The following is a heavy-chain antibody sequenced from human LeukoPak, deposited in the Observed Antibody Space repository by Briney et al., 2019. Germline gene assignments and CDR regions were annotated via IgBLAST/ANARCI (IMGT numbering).Heavy chain of an antibody. J-gene: IGHJ4*02. Sequence: GGSLRLSCAASGFTFDDYAMHWVRQAPGKGLEWVSGISWNSGSIGYADSVKGRFTISRDNAKNSLYLQMNSLRAEDTALYYCAKDYGSGSYYTAFDYWGQGTLVTVSS. CDR1: GFTFDDYA. D-gene: IGHD3-10*01. CDR2: ISWNSGSI. CDR3: AKDYGSGSYYTAFDY. V-gene: IGHV3-9*01.